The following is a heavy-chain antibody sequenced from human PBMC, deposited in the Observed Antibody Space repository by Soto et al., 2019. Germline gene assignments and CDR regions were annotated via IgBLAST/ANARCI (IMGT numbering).Heavy chain of an antibody. J-gene: IGHJ4*02. D-gene: IGHD3-10*01. V-gene: IGHV4-39*07. CDR2: INHSGST. CDR3: ARNRVTMVRGVIIGLDY. Sequence: SETLSLTCTVSGGSISSSSYYWGWIRQPPGKGLEWIGEINHSGSTNYNPSLKSRVTISVDTSKSQFSLKLSSVTAADTAVYYCARNRVTMVRGVIIGLDYWGQGTLVTVPQ. CDR1: GGSISSSSYY.